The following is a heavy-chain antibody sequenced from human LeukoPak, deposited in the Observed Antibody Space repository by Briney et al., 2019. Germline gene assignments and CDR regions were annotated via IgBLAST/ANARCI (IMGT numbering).Heavy chain of an antibody. V-gene: IGHV3-30-3*01. D-gene: IGHD1-7*01. CDR2: ISYDGSNK. Sequence: GGSLRLSCAASGFTFSSYAMHWVRQAPGKGLEWVAVISYDGSNKYYADSVKGRFTISRDNSKNTLYLQMNSLRAEDTAVYYCARGQLLAYFDYWGQGTLVTVSS. J-gene: IGHJ4*02. CDR3: ARGQLLAYFDY. CDR1: GFTFSSYA.